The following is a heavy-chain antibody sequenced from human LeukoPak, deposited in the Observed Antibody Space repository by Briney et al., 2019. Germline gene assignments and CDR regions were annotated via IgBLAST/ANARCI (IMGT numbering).Heavy chain of an antibody. D-gene: IGHD6-13*01. Sequence: SQTLSLTCTVSGGSISSGDYYWSWIRQPPGKGLEWIGYIYYSGSTYYNPSLKSRVTISVDTSKNQFSLKLSSVTAADTAVYYCARSNINGYSSSWYYAYWFDPWGQGTLVTVSS. V-gene: IGHV4-30-4*08. CDR2: IYYSGST. J-gene: IGHJ5*02. CDR3: ARSNINGYSSSWYYAYWFDP. CDR1: GGSISSGDYY.